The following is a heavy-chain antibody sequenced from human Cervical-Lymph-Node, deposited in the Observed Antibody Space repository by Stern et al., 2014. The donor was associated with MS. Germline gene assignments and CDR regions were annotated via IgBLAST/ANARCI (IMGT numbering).Heavy chain of an antibody. CDR1: GGSISSGAYY. J-gene: IGHJ6*02. V-gene: IGHV4-31*03. CDR2: ISYSGST. D-gene: IGHD5-18*01. Sequence: VQLVESGPGLVKPSQTLSLTCTVSGGSISSGAYYWSWIRQHPGKGLEWIGYISYSGSTYYNPSLKSRVTISVDTSKNQFSLKLSSVTAADTAVYYCARDTEGYTGNYYYYGMDVWGQGTTVTVSS. CDR3: ARDTEGYTGNYYYYGMDV.